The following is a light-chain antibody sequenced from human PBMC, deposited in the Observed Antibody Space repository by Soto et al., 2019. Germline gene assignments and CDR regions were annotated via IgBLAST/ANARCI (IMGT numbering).Light chain of an antibody. J-gene: IGKJ4*01. CDR1: QNINSN. V-gene: IGKV3-15*01. Sequence: DIVMTQSPSTLSVSPGERATLSCRASQNINSNLAWYQQKPGQAPRLLIYGPSSRATGIPARFSGSGSGTEFTLTISSLQSEDLAVYYCQQYNNWPLTFGGGTKLEIK. CDR3: QQYNNWPLT. CDR2: GPS.